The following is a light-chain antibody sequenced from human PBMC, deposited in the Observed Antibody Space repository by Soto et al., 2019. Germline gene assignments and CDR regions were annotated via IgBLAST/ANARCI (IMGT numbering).Light chain of an antibody. CDR3: MQALQSLT. CDR2: FGS. CDR1: QSLLYNNTYNY. Sequence: EIVMTQSPLTLPITPGEPAYISCRSIQSLLYNNTYNYLDWYVQKPGQSPXLLIYFGSNRAPGVPDRFSGSGLGTDFTLKINRVEAEVVGTYYCMQALQSLTFGQGTRLDIK. J-gene: IGKJ5*01. V-gene: IGKV2-28*01.